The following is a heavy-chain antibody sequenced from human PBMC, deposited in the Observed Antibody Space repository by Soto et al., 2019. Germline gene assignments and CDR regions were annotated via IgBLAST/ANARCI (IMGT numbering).Heavy chain of an antibody. D-gene: IGHD3-10*01. CDR3: AREGVHNYTEYYFDY. V-gene: IGHV3-21*06. J-gene: IGHJ4*02. CDR1: GFTFSYYP. CDR2: ISGIRDYI. Sequence: GGSLRLSCAASGFTFSYYPLHWVRRAPGKGLEWVSSISGIRDYIRYADSVKGRFTISRDNAKTSLYLQMNSLTAEDTAVYYCAREGVHNYTEYYFDYWGQGTLVTVSS.